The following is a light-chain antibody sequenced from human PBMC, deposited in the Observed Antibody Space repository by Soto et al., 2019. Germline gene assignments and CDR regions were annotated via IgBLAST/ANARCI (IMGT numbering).Light chain of an antibody. V-gene: IGLV3-21*02. CDR1: NIESKS. Sequence: ELTQPPSVSVAPGQTARITCGGNNIESKSVHWYQQRPGQAPVLVIYVDSDRPSGIPDRFSASTSGNTAALTISRVEAGDEADYYCQVWDTISDHYVFGSGTNVTVL. J-gene: IGLJ1*01. CDR3: QVWDTISDHYV. CDR2: VDS.